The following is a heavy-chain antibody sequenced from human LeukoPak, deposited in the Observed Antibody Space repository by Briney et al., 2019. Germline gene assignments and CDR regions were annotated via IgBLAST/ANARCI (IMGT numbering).Heavy chain of an antibody. CDR2: INPNSGGT. V-gene: IGHV1-2*04. CDR1: GYTFTGYY. J-gene: IGHJ4*02. CDR3: ARGGPPMDTAMVSLNY. Sequence: ASVKVSCKAFGYTFTGYYMHWVRQAPGQGLEWMGWINPNSGGTNYAQKFQGWVTMTRDTSISTAYMELSRLRSDDTAVYYCARGGPPMDTAMVSLNYWGQGTLVTVSS. D-gene: IGHD5-18*01.